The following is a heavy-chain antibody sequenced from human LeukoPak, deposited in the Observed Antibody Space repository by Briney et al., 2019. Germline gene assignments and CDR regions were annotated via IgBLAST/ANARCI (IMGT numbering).Heavy chain of an antibody. D-gene: IGHD4-17*01. J-gene: IGHJ4*02. CDR2: MNPNSGNT. Sequence: ASVKVSCKASGYTFTSYDINWVRQATGQGLEWMGWMNPNSGNTGYAQKFQGRVTMTRDTSISTAYMELSSLISDDTAMYYCVRDDYADYGGFDYWGQGTLVTVSS. CDR3: VRDDYADYGGFDY. CDR1: GYTFTSYD. V-gene: IGHV1-8*01.